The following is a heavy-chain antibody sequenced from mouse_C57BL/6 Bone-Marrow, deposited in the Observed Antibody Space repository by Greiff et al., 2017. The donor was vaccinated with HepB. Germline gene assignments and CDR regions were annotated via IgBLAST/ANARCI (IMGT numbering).Heavy chain of an antibody. D-gene: IGHD1-1*01. CDR3: TTPYYGRSYWYFEV. Sequence: VQLKQSGAELVRPGASVKLSCTASGFNIKDYYMHWVKQRPEQGLEWIGRIDPEDGDTEYAPKFQGKATMTADTSSNTAYLQLSSLTSEDAAVYYCTTPYYGRSYWYFEVWGTGTTVTVSS. CDR1: GFNIKDYY. CDR2: IDPEDGDT. V-gene: IGHV14-1*01. J-gene: IGHJ1*03.